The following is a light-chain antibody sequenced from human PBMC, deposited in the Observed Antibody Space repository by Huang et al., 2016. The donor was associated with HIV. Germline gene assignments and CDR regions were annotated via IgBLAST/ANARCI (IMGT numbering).Light chain of an antibody. V-gene: IGKV3-11*01. CDR2: DAF. CDR1: LHIGSS. Sequence: DIVLTQSPDTLSLSPAERASLLCRASLHIGSSLACYQHKPGQAPRLLMYDAFNRATNVAARFSGSGSETGFTLTVSSRKLEDFAFYFCQRRSTWITFGRGTRLE. CDR3: QRRSTWIT. J-gene: IGKJ5*01.